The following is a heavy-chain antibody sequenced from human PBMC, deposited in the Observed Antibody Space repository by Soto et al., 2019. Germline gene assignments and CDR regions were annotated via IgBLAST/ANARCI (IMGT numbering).Heavy chain of an antibody. J-gene: IGHJ4*02. CDR2: IWYDGSNK. CDR3: ARGAKGSWVWWLTH. D-gene: IGHD2-21*01. Sequence: HVQLVESGGGVVQPGRSLRLSCAASGFSFRSYGMHWVRQAPGKGLEWVAVIWYDGSNKYYADSVRGRFTISRDNSMNTLYLQMSSLRAEDTAVYYCARGAKGSWVWWLTHWGQGTLVTVS. CDR1: GFSFRSYG. V-gene: IGHV3-33*01.